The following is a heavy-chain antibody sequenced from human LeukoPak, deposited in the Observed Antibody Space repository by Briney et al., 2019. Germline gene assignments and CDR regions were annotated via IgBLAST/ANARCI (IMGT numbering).Heavy chain of an antibody. CDR1: GFTFSDYW. Sequence: PGGSLRLSCAASGFTFSDYWMNWVRQAPGKGLELVANIKQDGSEKSYVDSVKGRFTISRDNAKNSLYLQMNSLRAEDTAVYYCARSTMIRGVYYFDYWGQGTLVTVSS. CDR3: ARSTMIRGVYYFDY. CDR2: IKQDGSEK. J-gene: IGHJ4*02. V-gene: IGHV3-7*01. D-gene: IGHD3-10*01.